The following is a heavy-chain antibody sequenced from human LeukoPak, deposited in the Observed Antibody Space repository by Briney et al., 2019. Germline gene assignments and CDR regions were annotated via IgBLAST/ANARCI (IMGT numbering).Heavy chain of an antibody. CDR3: ARGDSGSSHMDV. CDR2: IIPIFGTA. J-gene: IGHJ6*04. Sequence: SVKVSCKASGGTFSSYTISWVRQAPGQGLEWMGGIIPIFGTANYAQKFQGRVTITADKSTSTAYMELSSLRSEDTAVYYCARGDSGSSHMDVWGKGTTVTVSS. V-gene: IGHV1-69*06. CDR1: GGTFSSYT. D-gene: IGHD3-10*01.